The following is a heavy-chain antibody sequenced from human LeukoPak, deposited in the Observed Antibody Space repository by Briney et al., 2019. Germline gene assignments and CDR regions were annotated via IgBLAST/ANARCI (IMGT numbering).Heavy chain of an antibody. CDR1: GGSVSSGSYY. D-gene: IGHD3-3*01. J-gene: IGHJ5*02. Sequence: SETLSLTCTVSGGSVSSGSYYWSWIRQPAGKGLEWIGRIYTSGSTNYNPSLKSRVTMSVDTSKNQFSLKLSSVTAADTAVYYCARGITIFGVVTYNWFDPWGQGTLVTVSS. V-gene: IGHV4-61*02. CDR3: ARGITIFGVVTYNWFDP. CDR2: IYTSGST.